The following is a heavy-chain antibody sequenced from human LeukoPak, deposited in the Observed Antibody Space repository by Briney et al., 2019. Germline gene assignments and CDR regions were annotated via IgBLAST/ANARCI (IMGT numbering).Heavy chain of an antibody. D-gene: IGHD4-17*01. CDR1: GGSFSDYY. V-gene: IGHV4-34*01. J-gene: IGHJ4*02. CDR2: ITHSGST. Sequence: PSETLTLTCAVYGGSFSDYYWSRIRQPPGKGLECIGEITHSGSTNYNPSLKSRVTISVDTSKNQFSLKLSSVTAADTAVYYCARGDLSYGFDYWGQGTLVTVSS. CDR3: ARGDLSYGFDY.